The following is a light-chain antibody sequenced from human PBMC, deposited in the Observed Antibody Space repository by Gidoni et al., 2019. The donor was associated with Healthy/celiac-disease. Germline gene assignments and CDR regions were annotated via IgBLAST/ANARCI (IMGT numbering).Light chain of an antibody. Sequence: SSELPQDPAVSVALGQTVRITCQGDSLRSYYASWYQQKPGQAPVIVIYGKNNRPSGIPDRFSGSSSGNTASLTITGAQAEDEADYYCNSRDSSGNPLFGGGTKLTVL. CDR1: SLRSYY. CDR3: NSRDSSGNPL. J-gene: IGLJ2*01. CDR2: GKN. V-gene: IGLV3-19*01.